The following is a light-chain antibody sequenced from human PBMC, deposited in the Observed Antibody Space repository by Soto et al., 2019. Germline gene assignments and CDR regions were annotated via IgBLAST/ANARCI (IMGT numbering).Light chain of an antibody. CDR1: HSVSSN. V-gene: IGKV3-15*01. Sequence: EIVMTQSPATLSVSPGERATLSCRSSHSVSSNLAWYQQKPGQAPRLLIYDTSNRATGIPARFSGSGSGTEFTLTISSLQSEDFAVYYCQQYNDWLTFGGGTKVDI. CDR3: QQYNDWLT. J-gene: IGKJ4*01. CDR2: DTS.